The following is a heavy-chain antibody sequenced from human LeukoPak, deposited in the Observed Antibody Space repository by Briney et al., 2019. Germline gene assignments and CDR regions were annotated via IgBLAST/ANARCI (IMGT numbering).Heavy chain of an antibody. CDR3: ARHSVGATPLYYYYGMDV. CDR2: ISTTTSAT. Sequence: GGSLRLSCAASGPTFSDSGMNWVRQTPGKGLEWISYISTTTSATQYADSVKGRFTISRDNAKNSLYLQMNSMRDEDTAVYYCARHSVGATPLYYYYGMDVWGQGTTVTVSS. J-gene: IGHJ6*02. V-gene: IGHV3-48*02. D-gene: IGHD1-26*01. CDR1: GPTFSDSG.